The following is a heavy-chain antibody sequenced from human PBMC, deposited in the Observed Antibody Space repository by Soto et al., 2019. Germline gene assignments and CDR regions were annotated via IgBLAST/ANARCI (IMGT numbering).Heavy chain of an antibody. CDR3: ARGIAQYYYYGMDV. CDR1: GGSFSGYY. CDR2: INHSGST. D-gene: IGHD6-13*01. Sequence: SETLSLTCAVYGGSFSGYYWSWIRQPPGKGLEWIGEINHSGSTNYNPSLKSRVTISVDTSKNQFSLKLSSVTAADTAVYYCARGIAQYYYYGMDVWGRGTTVTVSS. V-gene: IGHV4-34*01. J-gene: IGHJ6*02.